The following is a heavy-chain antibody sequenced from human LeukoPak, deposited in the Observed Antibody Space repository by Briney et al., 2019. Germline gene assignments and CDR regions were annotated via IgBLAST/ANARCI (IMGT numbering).Heavy chain of an antibody. CDR1: EFSVGSNY. D-gene: IGHD3-3*01. Sequence: GGSLRLSCAASEFSVGSNYMTWVRQAPGKGLEWVSLIYSGGSTYYADSVKGRFTISRDNSKNTLYLQMNSLRTDDTAVYYCGKEQSGSYVHAFDPWGQGTVVTVSS. J-gene: IGHJ5*02. CDR2: IYSGGST. V-gene: IGHV3-66*01. CDR3: GKEQSGSYVHAFDP.